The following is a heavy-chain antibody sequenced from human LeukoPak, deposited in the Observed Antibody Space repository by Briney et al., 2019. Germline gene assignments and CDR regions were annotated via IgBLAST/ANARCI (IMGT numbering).Heavy chain of an antibody. CDR2: IYPGDSDT. D-gene: IGHD2-2*01. J-gene: IGHJ4*02. CDR3: ARQDGYCSSTSCYGSADY. Sequence: GESLKISCKGSGYSFTSYWIGWVRQMSGKGLEWMGIIYPGDSDTRYSPSFQGQVTISADKSISTAYLQWSSLKASDTAMYYCARQDGYCSSTSCYGSADYWGQGTLVTVSS. CDR1: GYSFTSYW. V-gene: IGHV5-51*01.